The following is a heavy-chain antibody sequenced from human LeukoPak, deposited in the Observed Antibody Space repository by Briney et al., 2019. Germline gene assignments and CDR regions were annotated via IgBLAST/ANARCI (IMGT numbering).Heavy chain of an antibody. D-gene: IGHD5-18*01. CDR1: GGSFSGYY. J-gene: IGHJ5*02. CDR2: INHSGST. V-gene: IGHV4-34*01. CDR3: AREAVRGYRYTQIWFDP. Sequence: PSETLSLTCAVYGGSFSGYYWSWIRQPPGKGLEWIGEINHSGSTNYNPSLKSRVTISVDTSKNQFSLKLSSVTAADTAVYYCAREAVRGYRYTQIWFDPWGQGTLVTVSS.